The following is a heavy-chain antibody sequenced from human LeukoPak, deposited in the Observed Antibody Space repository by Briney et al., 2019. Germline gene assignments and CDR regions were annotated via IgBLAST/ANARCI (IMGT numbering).Heavy chain of an antibody. J-gene: IGHJ4*02. Sequence: ASVKVSCKASGYTFTSYAMNWVRQAPGQGLEWMGWINTNTGNPTYAQGFTGRFVFSLDTSVSTAYLQISSLKAKDTAVYFCARSPVWFGELLFDYWGQGTLVTVSS. V-gene: IGHV7-4-1*02. D-gene: IGHD3-10*01. CDR3: ARSPVWFGELLFDY. CDR1: GYTFTSYA. CDR2: INTNTGNP.